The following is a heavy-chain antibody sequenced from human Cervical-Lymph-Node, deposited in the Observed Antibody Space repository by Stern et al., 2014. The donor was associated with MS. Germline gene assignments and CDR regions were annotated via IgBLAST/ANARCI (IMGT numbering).Heavy chain of an antibody. CDR3: AKGGSGSYLD. J-gene: IGHJ4*02. Sequence: DQLVESGGGVVQPGRSLRLSCAASGFVFRRYALHWVRQAPGKGLEWVALISYDGRDKYYTDSVKGRFTVSRDNSNNTVDLEMNSLRLEDTAVYYCAKGGSGSYLDWGQGSLVIVSS. CDR1: GFVFRRYA. V-gene: IGHV3-30*04. CDR2: ISYDGRDK. D-gene: IGHD1-26*01.